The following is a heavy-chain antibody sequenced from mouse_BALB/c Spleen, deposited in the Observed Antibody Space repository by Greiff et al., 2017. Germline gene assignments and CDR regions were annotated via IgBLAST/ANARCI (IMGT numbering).Heavy chain of an antibody. J-gene: IGHJ3*01. V-gene: IGHV5-4*02. D-gene: IGHD3-1*01. Sequence: EVQLVESGGGLVKPGGSLKLSCAASGFTFSDYYMYWVRQTPEKRLEWVATISDGGSYTYYPDSVKGRFTISRDNAKNNLYLQMSSLKSEDTAMYYCARDGAARAWFAYWGQGTLVTVSA. CDR3: ARDGAARAWFAY. CDR2: ISDGGSYT. CDR1: GFTFSDYY.